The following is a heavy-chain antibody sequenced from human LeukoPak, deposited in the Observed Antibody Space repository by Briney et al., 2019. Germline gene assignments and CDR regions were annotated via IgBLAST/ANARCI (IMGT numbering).Heavy chain of an antibody. CDR1: GYTFTSYD. J-gene: IGHJ6*02. V-gene: IGHV1-8*01. CDR3: ARTVVHCTNGVCYIPEAYYYYYGMDV. D-gene: IGHD2-8*01. Sequence: ASVKVSCKASGYTFTSYDINWVRQATGQGLEWMGWMNPNSGNTGYAQKFQGRVTMTRNTSISTAYMELSSLRSEDTAVYYCARTVVHCTNGVCYIPEAYYYYYGMDVWGQGTTVTVSS. CDR2: MNPNSGNT.